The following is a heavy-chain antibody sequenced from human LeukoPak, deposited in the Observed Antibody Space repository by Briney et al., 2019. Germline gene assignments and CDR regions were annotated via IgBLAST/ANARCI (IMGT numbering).Heavy chain of an antibody. V-gene: IGHV3-11*01. CDR3: ARDNDYYDSSGYYDY. CDR1: GFTFSDYY. J-gene: IGHJ4*02. CDR2: ISSSGSTI. D-gene: IGHD3-22*01. Sequence: SGGSLRLSCAASGFTFSDYYMSWIRQAPGKGLEWVSYISSSGSTIYYADSVKGRFTISRDNAKNSLYLQMNSLRAEDTAVYYCARDNDYYDSSGYYDYWGQGTLVTVSS.